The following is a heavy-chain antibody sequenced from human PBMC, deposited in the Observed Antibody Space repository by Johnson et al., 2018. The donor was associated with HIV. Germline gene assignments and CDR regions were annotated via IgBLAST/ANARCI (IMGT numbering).Heavy chain of an antibody. D-gene: IGHD2-15*01. CDR2: IWYDGSKT. J-gene: IGHJ3*02. CDR3: ANSLLLDAFNI. Sequence: QVQLVESGGGVVQPGRSLRLSCAASGFTFSSYGMHWVRQAPGKGLDWVAFIWYDGSKTYYGDSVKGRFTISRDNSKNTLYLQMNSLRDEDTTVYYCANSLLLDAFNIWGQGTVVTVSS. CDR1: GFTFSSYG. V-gene: IGHV3-33*08.